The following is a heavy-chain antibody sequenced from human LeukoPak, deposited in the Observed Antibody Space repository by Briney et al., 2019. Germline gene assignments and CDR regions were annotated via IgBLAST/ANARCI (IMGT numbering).Heavy chain of an antibody. J-gene: IGHJ5*02. CDR1: GFSLTIGYF. V-gene: IGHV4-38-2*02. CDR2: IFHSGST. D-gene: IGHD3-22*01. Sequence: SETLSLTCNVSGFSLTIGYFWGWIRQPPGKGLEWIGSIFHSGSTYFNPSLKSRVTMSVDTSKNQFSLKLSSVTAADTAVYYCARAGYYYDSKRKFDPWGQGTLVTVSS. CDR3: ARAGYYYDSKRKFDP.